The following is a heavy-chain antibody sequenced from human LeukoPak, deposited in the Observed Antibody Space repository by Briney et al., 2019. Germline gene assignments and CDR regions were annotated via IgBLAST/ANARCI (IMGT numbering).Heavy chain of an antibody. D-gene: IGHD1-14*01. CDR2: IFYSGST. Sequence: SETLSLTCTVSGGSISSSSYYWGWIRQPPGKGLEWIGSIFYSGSTYYNPSLKSRITISVDRSQNQFSLKLSSVTAADTAVYYCARDRKGWFDPWGQGTLVTVSS. CDR3: ARDRKGWFDP. CDR1: GGSISSSSYY. V-gene: IGHV4-39*07. J-gene: IGHJ5*02.